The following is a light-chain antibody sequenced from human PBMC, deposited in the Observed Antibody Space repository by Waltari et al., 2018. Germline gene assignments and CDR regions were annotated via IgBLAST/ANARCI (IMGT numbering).Light chain of an antibody. CDR2: GST. Sequence: QSVLTQPPSVSGAPGQRVTIPFTGSGSNIGARYDVHWYQQLPRAAPKLLIYGSTSRPLGVPVRFFGATSGTSASLAITGLQAEDEADYYCQSYDTSLRVVFGGGTKLTVL. CDR1: GSNIGARYD. V-gene: IGLV1-40*01. CDR3: QSYDTSLRVV. J-gene: IGLJ2*01.